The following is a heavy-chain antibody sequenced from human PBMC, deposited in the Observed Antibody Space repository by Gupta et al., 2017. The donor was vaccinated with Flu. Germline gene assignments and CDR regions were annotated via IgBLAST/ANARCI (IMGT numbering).Heavy chain of an antibody. J-gene: IGHJ4*02. V-gene: IGHV3-7*01. CDR3: ARWGGVSPFDH. Sequence: EVQLVESGGGLVQPGGSLRLSCAPSGFPFSSYWLAWVRQAPGKGLEWVANIKPDGSEKNYVESVKGRFTISRDNAKNSMFLQVNSLRAEDTAVYYCARWGGVSPFDHWGQGTLVTVSS. D-gene: IGHD3-16*01. CDR1: GFPFSSYW. CDR2: IKPDGSEK.